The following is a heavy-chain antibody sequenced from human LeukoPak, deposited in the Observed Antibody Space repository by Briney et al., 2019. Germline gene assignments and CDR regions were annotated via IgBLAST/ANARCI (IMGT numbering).Heavy chain of an antibody. Sequence: PGGSLRLSCAASGFTFSSYSMNWVRQAPGKGPEWVSSISSSSSYIYYGDSVKGRFTISRDNAKDSLYLQMNSLRAEDTAVYYCARGPESDGYNYDYWGQGTLVTVSS. CDR2: ISSSSSYI. D-gene: IGHD5-24*01. CDR3: ARGPESDGYNYDY. J-gene: IGHJ4*02. CDR1: GFTFSSYS. V-gene: IGHV3-21*01.